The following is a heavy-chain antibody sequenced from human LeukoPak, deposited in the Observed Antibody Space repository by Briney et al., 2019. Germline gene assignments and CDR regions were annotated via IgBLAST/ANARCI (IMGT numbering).Heavy chain of an antibody. J-gene: IGHJ4*02. CDR1: GFTFSNYA. V-gene: IGHV3-23*01. CDR3: AKPFFLHNHGEVFDY. CDR2: ISASGDTT. D-gene: IGHD3-3*02. Sequence: GGSLRLSCAASGFTFSNYAMTWVRQAPGKGLEWVARISASGDTTTYADSVNGQFTISRDNSKSALYLQMNSLRAEDTALHFCAKPFFLHNHGEVFDYWGPGALVTVSS.